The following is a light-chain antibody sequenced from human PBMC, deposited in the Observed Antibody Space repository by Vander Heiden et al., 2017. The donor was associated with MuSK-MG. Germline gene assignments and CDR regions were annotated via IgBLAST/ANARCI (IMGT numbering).Light chain of an antibody. CDR1: SSDVGGYNF. CDR2: EVS. J-gene: IGLJ2*01. Sequence: GSPGQSITISCTGTSSDVGGYNFVSWYQQHPGKAPKLMIYEVSYRPSGISNRFSGSKSANTASLTISGLQAEDEADYYCSSYTSSTAVIFGGGTKLTVL. CDR3: SSYTSSTAVI. V-gene: IGLV2-14*01.